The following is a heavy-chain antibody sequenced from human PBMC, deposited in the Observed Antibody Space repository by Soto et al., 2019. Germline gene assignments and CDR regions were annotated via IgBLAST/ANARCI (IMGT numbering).Heavy chain of an antibody. D-gene: IGHD3-22*01. V-gene: IGHV3-23*01. CDR3: AKYYYDSSGPFDY. Sequence: GGSLRLSCSASGFTFSSYAMSWVRQAPGKGLDWVSGISGSGGSTYYADSVKGRFTISRDNSKNTLYLQMNSLRAEDTAVYYCAKYYYDSSGPFDYWGQGTLVTVSS. J-gene: IGHJ4*02. CDR1: GFTFSSYA. CDR2: ISGSGGST.